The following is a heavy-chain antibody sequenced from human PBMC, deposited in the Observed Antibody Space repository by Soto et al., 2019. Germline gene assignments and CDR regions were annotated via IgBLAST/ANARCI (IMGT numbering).Heavy chain of an antibody. J-gene: IGHJ4*02. Sequence: QVTLKESGPVLVKPTETLTLTCTVSGFSLSSAEMGVSWIRQPPGKALEWLAHIFSNDEKSYSTSLKSRLTISKDTHKSQVVLTMTNMDPVDTATYYCERIRGGFGGDYWGQGTLVTVSS. D-gene: IGHD3-10*01. CDR1: GFSLSSAEMG. V-gene: IGHV2-26*01. CDR3: ERIRGGFGGDY. CDR2: IFSNDEK.